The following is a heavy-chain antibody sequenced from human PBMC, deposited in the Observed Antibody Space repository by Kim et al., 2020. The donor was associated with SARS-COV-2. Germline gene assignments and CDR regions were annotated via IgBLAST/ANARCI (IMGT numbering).Heavy chain of an antibody. D-gene: IGHD2-15*01. Sequence: SETLSLTCAVSGGSISSSNWWSWVRQPPGKGLEWIGEIYHSGSTNYNPSLKRRVTISVDKSKHQFSLKLSSVTAADTAVYYCARDRGDVVAATPYYYYGMDVWGQGTTVTVSS. J-gene: IGHJ6*02. CDR2: IYHSGST. V-gene: IGHV4-4*02. CDR3: ARDRGDVVAATPYYYYGMDV. CDR1: GGSISSSNW.